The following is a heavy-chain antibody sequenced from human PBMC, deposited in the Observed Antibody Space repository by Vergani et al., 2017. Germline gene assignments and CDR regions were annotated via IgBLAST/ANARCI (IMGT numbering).Heavy chain of an antibody. Sequence: DVQLLESGGGLVQPGGSLRLSCAASGFTFSSYAMSWVRQAPGKGLEWVFGISGSGGSTDYADSVKGRFTISRDNSKNTLYLQLNSLRAEDTAVYYCARDLIGVGGYYYYGMDVWGQGTTVTVSS. V-gene: IGHV3-23*01. CDR3: ARDLIGVGGYYYYGMDV. D-gene: IGHD1-26*01. J-gene: IGHJ6*02. CDR1: GFTFSSYA. CDR2: ISGSGGST.